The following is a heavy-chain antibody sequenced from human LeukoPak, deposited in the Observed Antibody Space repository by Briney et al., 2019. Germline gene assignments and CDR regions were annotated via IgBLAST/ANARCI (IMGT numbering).Heavy chain of an antibody. V-gene: IGHV4-39*07. Sequence: SETLSLTCTVSGGSISSSNYYYWGWIRQPPGKGLEWIGSIYYSGSTHYNPSLTSRVTISVDTSKNQFSLKLTSVTAADTAVYYCARSWGTVVRGVIKIGFYFDYWGQGTLVTVSS. D-gene: IGHD3-10*01. J-gene: IGHJ4*02. CDR1: GGSISSSNYYY. CDR2: IYYSGST. CDR3: ARSWGTVVRGVIKIGFYFDY.